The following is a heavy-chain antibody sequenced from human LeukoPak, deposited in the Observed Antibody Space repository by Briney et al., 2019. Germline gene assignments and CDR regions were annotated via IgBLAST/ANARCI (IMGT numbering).Heavy chain of an antibody. CDR3: GRSSGYYWYFDL. D-gene: IGHD3-22*01. J-gene: IGHJ2*01. Sequence: PSETLSLTCTVSGGSISPYYWSWIRQPPGKGLEWFGYKHYSGRTNYNPSLKSRVTISVGTSKNQFSLRIRAVSAADTAVYYCGRSSGYYWYFDLWGRGTLVTVSS. CDR1: GGSISPYY. CDR2: KHYSGRT. V-gene: IGHV4-59*01.